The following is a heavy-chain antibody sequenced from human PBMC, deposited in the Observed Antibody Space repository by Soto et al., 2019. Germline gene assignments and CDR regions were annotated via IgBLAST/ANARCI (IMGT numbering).Heavy chain of an antibody. CDR1: GYTLTSYG. CDR2: ISAYNGNT. V-gene: IGHV1-18*01. D-gene: IGHD5-18*01. Sequence: ASVKVSCKASGYTLTSYGISWVRQAPGQGLEWMGWISAYNGNTNYAQKLQGRVTMTTDTSTSTAYMELRSLRSDDTAANYCARASRGTAMVRGRPHGGILYCFDYWGQGTLVTASS. CDR3: ARASRGTAMVRGRPHGGILYCFDY. J-gene: IGHJ4*02.